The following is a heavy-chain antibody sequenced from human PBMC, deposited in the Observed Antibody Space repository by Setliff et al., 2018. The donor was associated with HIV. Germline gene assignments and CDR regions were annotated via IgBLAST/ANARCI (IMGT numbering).Heavy chain of an antibody. V-gene: IGHV3-11*01. CDR2: ISRGGRTK. J-gene: IGHJ6*03. D-gene: IGHD6-13*01. Sequence: GGSLRLSCAASGFTFSDYYMSWIRQAPGKGLEWISYISRGGRTKYYADSVKGRVTISRDNAKNSLYLQMNSLRAEDTALYYCARVAAAVITHYYYYMDVWGKGTTVTVSS. CDR1: GFTFSDYY. CDR3: ARVAAAVITHYYYYMDV.